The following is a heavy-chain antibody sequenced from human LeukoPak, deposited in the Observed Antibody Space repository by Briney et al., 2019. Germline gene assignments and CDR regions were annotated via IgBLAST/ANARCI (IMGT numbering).Heavy chain of an antibody. V-gene: IGHV3-21*01. Sequence: PGGSLRLSCAASGFTFSSYSMNWVRQAPGKGLEWVSSISSSSSYIYYADSVKGRFTISRDNAKNSLYLQMNSLRAEDTAVYYCARENYGSGSYEGYFDYWGQGTLVTVSS. CDR2: ISSSSSYI. CDR3: ARENYGSGSYEGYFDY. CDR1: GFTFSSYS. D-gene: IGHD3-10*01. J-gene: IGHJ4*02.